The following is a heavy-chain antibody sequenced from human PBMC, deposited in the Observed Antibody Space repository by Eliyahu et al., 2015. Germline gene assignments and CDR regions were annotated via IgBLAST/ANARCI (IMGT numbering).Heavy chain of an antibody. CDR3: ATVYGKEVPPLDF. J-gene: IGHJ4*02. CDR1: GFTFXNAW. V-gene: IGHV3-15*01. CDR2: IKSKTDGGTT. Sequence: EVHLVESGGGLVKPGGSLXXXCAXXGFTFXNAWMXWVRQAPGKGLEWVGRIKSKTDGGTTDFAAPVKGRFTISRDDSETTVYLHMNSLQTDDTAVYYCATVYGKEVPPLDFWGQGTLVTVSS. D-gene: IGHD1-1*01.